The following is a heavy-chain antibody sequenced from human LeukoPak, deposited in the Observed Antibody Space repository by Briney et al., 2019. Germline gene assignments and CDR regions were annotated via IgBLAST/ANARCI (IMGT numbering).Heavy chain of an antibody. D-gene: IGHD3-16*01. CDR2: ISSSGSTI. Sequence: GGSLRLSCAASGFTFSSYEMNWVRQAPGKGLEWVSYISSSGSTIYYADSVKGRFTISRDNSKNTLYLQMNSLRAEDTALYYCAKGAQSYGYGDDYYYLDVWGKGTTVTVSS. CDR3: AKGAQSYGYGDDYYYLDV. V-gene: IGHV3-48*03. CDR1: GFTFSSYE. J-gene: IGHJ6*03.